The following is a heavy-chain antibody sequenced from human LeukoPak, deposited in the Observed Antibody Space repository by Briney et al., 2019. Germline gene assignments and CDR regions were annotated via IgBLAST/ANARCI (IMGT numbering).Heavy chain of an antibody. D-gene: IGHD3-10*01. V-gene: IGHV3-23*01. CDR1: GFTFSSYA. J-gene: IGHJ6*02. CDR3: AKGGYYGSGSYPLEDYYYYGMDV. CDR2: ISGSGGST. Sequence: PGGSLRLSCAASGFTFSSYAMSWVRQAPGKGLEWVSAISGSGGSTHYADSVKGRFTISRDNSKNTLYLQMNSLRAEDTAVYYCAKGGYYGSGSYPLEDYYYYGMDVWGQGTTVTVSS.